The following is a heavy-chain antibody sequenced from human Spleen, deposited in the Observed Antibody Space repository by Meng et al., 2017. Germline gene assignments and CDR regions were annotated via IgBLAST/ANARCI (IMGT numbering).Heavy chain of an antibody. Sequence: QPQLQESGPGLVKPSEALSLTCRVSGGSISTSGYYWGWIRQPPGKGLEWIGSIGHSGFTYYTPSVKSRVTASIDTSKSQFSLKLTSVTAADTAVYFCVRSSAWVRTGFDPWGQGTLVTVSS. D-gene: IGHD3-22*01. J-gene: IGHJ5*02. CDR1: GGSISTSGYY. V-gene: IGHV4-39*01. CDR2: IGHSGFT. CDR3: VRSSAWVRTGFDP.